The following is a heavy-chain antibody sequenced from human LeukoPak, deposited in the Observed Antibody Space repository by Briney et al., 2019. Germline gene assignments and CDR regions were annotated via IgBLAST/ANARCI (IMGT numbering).Heavy chain of an antibody. Sequence: SQTLSLTCAISGDSVSSNCATWNWIRQSPSRGLEWLVRTYYRSKWYNDYAVSVKSRITIKPDTSKNQFSLQLNSVTPEDTAVYYCARDPAYTSGWTKNGFDIWGQGTMVTVSS. CDR3: ARDPAYTSGWTKNGFDI. J-gene: IGHJ3*02. D-gene: IGHD6-19*01. V-gene: IGHV6-1*01. CDR2: TYYRSKWYN. CDR1: GDSVSSNCAT.